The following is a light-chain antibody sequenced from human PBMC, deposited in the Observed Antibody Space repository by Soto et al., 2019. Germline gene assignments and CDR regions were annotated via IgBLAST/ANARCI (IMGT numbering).Light chain of an antibody. Sequence: EIVLTLSPGTLSLSPGESATHSCKASESIYINSFAWYYQKPGQPPRLLIYGASTRATGIPDRFSGSGSGTDFVLSIDRLEVEDSGIYYCQQYGASPFTFGPGTRVDIK. CDR2: GAS. J-gene: IGKJ3*01. CDR3: QQYGASPFT. CDR1: ESIYINS. V-gene: IGKV3-20*01.